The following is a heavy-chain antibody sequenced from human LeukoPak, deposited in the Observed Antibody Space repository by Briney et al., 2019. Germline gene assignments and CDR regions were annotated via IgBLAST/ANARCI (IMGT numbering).Heavy chain of an antibody. J-gene: IGHJ5*02. CDR3: TRDHTDIVVGSLNWFDP. Sequence: PGRSLRLSCTASGFTFGDYAMSWVRQAPGKGLEWVGFIRSKAYGGTTEYAASVKGRFTISRDDSKSIAYLQMNSLKTEDTAVYYCTRDHTDIVVGSLNWFDPWGQGTLVTVSS. CDR1: GFTFGDYA. V-gene: IGHV3-49*04. CDR2: IRSKAYGGTT. D-gene: IGHD2-15*01.